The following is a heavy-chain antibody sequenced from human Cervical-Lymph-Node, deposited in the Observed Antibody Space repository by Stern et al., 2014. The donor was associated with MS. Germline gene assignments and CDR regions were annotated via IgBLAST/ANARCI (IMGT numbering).Heavy chain of an antibody. CDR3: ARDQGFQLMNS. Sequence: QVQLQQSGPGLVRPSGTLSLTCAVSGDSISNDNWWSWVRPPPGKGLEWIGEVYHTGSANYDPSRKSRVAISVDKSKTQFSLRLTSMTAADTAVYYCARDQGFQLMNSWGQGTLVIVSS. J-gene: IGHJ4*02. CDR2: VYHTGSA. D-gene: IGHD2-2*01. V-gene: IGHV4-4*02. CDR1: GDSISNDNW.